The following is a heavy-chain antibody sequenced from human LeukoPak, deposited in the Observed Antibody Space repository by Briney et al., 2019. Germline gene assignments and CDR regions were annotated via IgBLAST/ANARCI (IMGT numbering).Heavy chain of an antibody. CDR3: AREVPNLDYFDY. J-gene: IGHJ4*02. CDR1: GFTVSSNY. CDR2: ISSNSSTI. Sequence: GGSLRLSCAASGFTVSSNYMNWVRQAPGKGLEWVSYISSNSSTIYYADSVKGRFTISRDNAKNSLYLQMNSLRAEDTAVYYCAREVPNLDYFDYWGQGTLVTVSS. V-gene: IGHV3-48*01.